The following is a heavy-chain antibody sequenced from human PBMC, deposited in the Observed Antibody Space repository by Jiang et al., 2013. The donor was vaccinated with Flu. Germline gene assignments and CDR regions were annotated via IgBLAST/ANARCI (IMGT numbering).Heavy chain of an antibody. CDR3: ARDSCNTATCSGIDY. CDR2: IYYNGIT. D-gene: IGHD2/OR15-2a*01. J-gene: IGHJ4*02. CDR1: GGSVGRGRYY. Sequence: GPGLVKPSETLSLTCTVSGGSVGRGRYYWSWIRQPPGKGLEWIGYIYYNGITNYNPSLKSRVTISADTSRNHFSLKLSSVTAADTAVYYCARDSCNTATCSGIDYWGQGTLVTVSS. V-gene: IGHV4-61*03.